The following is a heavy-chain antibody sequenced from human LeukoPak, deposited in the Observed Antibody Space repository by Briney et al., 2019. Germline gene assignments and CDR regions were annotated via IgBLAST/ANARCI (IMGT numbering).Heavy chain of an antibody. CDR2: INHSGST. D-gene: IGHD3-3*01. CDR3: ARGRRRFLEWLPTYYFDY. J-gene: IGHJ4*02. V-gene: IGHV4-34*01. Sequence: SETLSLTCAVYGGSFSGYYWSWIRQPPGKGLEWIGEINHSGSTNYNPSLKSRVTISVDTSKNQFSLKLSSVTAADTAAYYCARGRRRFLEWLPTYYFDYWGQGTLVTVSS. CDR1: GGSFSGYY.